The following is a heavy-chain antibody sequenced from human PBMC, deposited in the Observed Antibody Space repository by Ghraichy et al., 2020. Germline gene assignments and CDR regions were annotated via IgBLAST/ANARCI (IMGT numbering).Heavy chain of an antibody. CDR2: INHGGTT. J-gene: IGHJ5*02. D-gene: IGHD2-21*01. CDR3: ARAYRCGGRCSTWDS. Sequence: SETLSLTCAVYGGSFSGYYWSWIRQPPGKGLEWIGEINHGGTTNYNPSLKSRVTMSLDTSENQFSLKLTSVTAADTALYFCARAYRCGGRCSTWDSWGQGTLVTVSS. CDR1: GGSFSGYY. V-gene: IGHV4-34*01.